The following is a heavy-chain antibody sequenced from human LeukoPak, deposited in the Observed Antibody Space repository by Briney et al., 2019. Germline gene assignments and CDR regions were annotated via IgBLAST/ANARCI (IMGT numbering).Heavy chain of an antibody. CDR3: AGDFWSGYYFRG. D-gene: IGHD3-3*01. J-gene: IGHJ4*02. V-gene: IGHV4-39*07. CDR1: GGSISSSSYY. CDR2: INHSGST. Sequence: PSETLSLTCIVSGGSISSSSYYWGWIRQPPGKGLEWIGEINHSGSTNYNPSLKSRVTISVDTSKNQFSLKLSSVTAADTAVYYCAGDFWSGYYFRGWGQGTLVTVSS.